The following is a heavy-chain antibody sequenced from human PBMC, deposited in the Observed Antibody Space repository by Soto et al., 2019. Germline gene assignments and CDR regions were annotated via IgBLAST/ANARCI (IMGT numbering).Heavy chain of an antibody. Sequence: EVQLVESGGGLVQPGGSLRLSCAASGFTFSTYWMSWVRQPPGKGLEWVANINEDGSAKYYVDSVKGRFTVSRDNAETSLYLQMNSLRADDTAVYYCARNMDYYYGRGSGNGHGVWGQGTTVTVFS. D-gene: IGHD3-10*02. CDR3: ARNMDYYYGRGSGNGHGV. J-gene: IGHJ6*02. CDR2: INEDGSAK. V-gene: IGHV3-7*03. CDR1: GFTFSTYW.